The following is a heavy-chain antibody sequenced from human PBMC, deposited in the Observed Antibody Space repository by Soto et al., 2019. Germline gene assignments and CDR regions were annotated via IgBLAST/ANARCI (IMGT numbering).Heavy chain of an antibody. CDR1: GDSISRGGYS. Sequence: PSETLSLTCAVSGDSISRGGYSWTWIRQPPGKALEWIGNIYDSGSTSYNPSLKSRVTMSVDTSKNQFSLRLTSVTAADTAVYYCARYPRGADNPTTHDAFDFWGQGTTVTVSS. CDR3: ARYPRGADNPTTHDAFDF. D-gene: IGHD1-7*01. CDR2: IYDSGST. J-gene: IGHJ3*01. V-gene: IGHV4-30-2*01.